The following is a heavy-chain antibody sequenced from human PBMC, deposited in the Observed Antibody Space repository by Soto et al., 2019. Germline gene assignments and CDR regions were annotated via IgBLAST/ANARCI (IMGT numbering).Heavy chain of an antibody. CDR2: INPNSGGT. J-gene: IGHJ6*02. CDR3: ARDQSPSSGWPGMDV. Sequence: SVKVSCKASGYTFTDYYMHWVRQAPGQGLEWMGWINPNSGGTNYAQKFQGRVTMIRDTSISTAYMELNRLRSDDTAVYYCARDQSPSSGWPGMDVWGQGTTVTVSS. CDR1: GYTFTDYY. V-gene: IGHV1-2*02. D-gene: IGHD6-19*01.